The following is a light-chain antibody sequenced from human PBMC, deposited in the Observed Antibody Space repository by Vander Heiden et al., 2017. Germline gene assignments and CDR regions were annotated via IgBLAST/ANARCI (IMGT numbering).Light chain of an antibody. CDR3: QQYDNLPLT. J-gene: IGKJ4*01. CDR2: DAS. V-gene: IGKV1-33*01. Sequence: DLQMTPPPSSLSASVGDRVTITCQASQDISNYLNWYQQKPGKAPKLLIYDASNLETGVPSRFSGSGSGTDFTFTISSLQPEDIATYYCQQYDNLPLTLGGGTKVEIK. CDR1: QDISNY.